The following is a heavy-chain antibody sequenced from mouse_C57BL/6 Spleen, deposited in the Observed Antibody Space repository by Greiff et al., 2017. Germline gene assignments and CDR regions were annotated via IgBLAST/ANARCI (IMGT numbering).Heavy chain of an antibody. V-gene: IGHV1-80*01. CDR1: GYTFSSYW. D-gene: IGHD2-5*01. J-gene: IGHJ2*01. CDR3: AKDGKSNDYCDY. CDR2: IYPGDGDP. Sequence: VQLQQSGAELVKPGASVKFSCKASGYTFSSYWMNWVKQRPGKGLEWIGLIYPGDGDPNYNGKFKGKATLTADKSSSTAYRQLSSRTSEDSAVYCCAKDGKSNDYCDYWGQGTTLTVSA.